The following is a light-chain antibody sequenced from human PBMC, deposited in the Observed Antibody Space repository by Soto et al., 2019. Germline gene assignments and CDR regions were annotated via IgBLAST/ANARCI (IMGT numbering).Light chain of an antibody. V-gene: IGLV2-8*01. Sequence: QSVLTQPPSASGPPGQPVTISCTGTRRDVGSYNYVSWYQQHPGKAPKLMIYEVSKRPSGVPDRFSGSKSGNTASLTVSGLQAEDEADYYCSSYAGSTYLAVFGTGTKLTVL. CDR1: RRDVGSYNY. J-gene: IGLJ1*01. CDR2: EVS. CDR3: SSYAGSTYLAV.